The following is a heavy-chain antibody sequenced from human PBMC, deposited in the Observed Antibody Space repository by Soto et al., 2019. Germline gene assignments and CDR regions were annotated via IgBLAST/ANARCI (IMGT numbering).Heavy chain of an antibody. CDR2: IKSKTNGGTT. CDR1: GFTFSNAW. V-gene: IGHV3-15*01. J-gene: IGHJ4*02. Sequence: GGSLRLSCAASGFTFSNAWMSWVRQAPGKGLEWVGRIKSKTNGGTTDYAAPVKGRFAISRDDSKNALYLQMNSLKTEDAAVYYCTADAPINKYWGQGTLVTVSS. CDR3: TADAPINKY.